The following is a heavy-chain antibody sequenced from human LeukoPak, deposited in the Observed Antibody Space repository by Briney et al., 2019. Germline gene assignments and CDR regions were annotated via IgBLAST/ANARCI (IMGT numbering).Heavy chain of an antibody. CDR1: GITFSGSA. CDR2: IRSKANSYAT. D-gene: IGHD4-17*01. Sequence: GGSLRLSCAASGITFSGSAMHWVRQASGKGLEWVGRIRSKANSYATAYAASVKGRFTISRDDSKNTAYLQMNSLKTEDTAVYYCTSLPVYGDYGIWFDPWGQGTLVTVSS. V-gene: IGHV3-73*01. CDR3: TSLPVYGDYGIWFDP. J-gene: IGHJ5*02.